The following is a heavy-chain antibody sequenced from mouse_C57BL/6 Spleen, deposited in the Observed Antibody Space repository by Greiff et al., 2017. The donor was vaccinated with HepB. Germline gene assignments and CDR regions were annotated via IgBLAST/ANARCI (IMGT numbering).Heavy chain of an antibody. Sequence: QVTLKECGPGILQSSQTLSLTCSFSGFSLSTSGMGVSWIRQPSGKGLEWLAHIYWDDDKRYNPSLKSRLTLSKDTSRNQVFLKITSVDTADTATYYCARRESYYYGRGYAMDYWGQGTSVTVSS. CDR1: GFSLSTSGMG. V-gene: IGHV8-12*01. J-gene: IGHJ4*01. CDR2: IYWDDDK. CDR3: ARRESYYYGRGYAMDY. D-gene: IGHD1-1*01.